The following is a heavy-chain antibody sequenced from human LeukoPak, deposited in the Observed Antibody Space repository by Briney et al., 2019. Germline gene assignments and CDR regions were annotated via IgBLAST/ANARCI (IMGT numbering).Heavy chain of an antibody. CDR1: GFTFSTYA. V-gene: IGHV3-23*01. D-gene: IGHD6-6*01. Sequence: GGSLRLSCAASGFTFSTYAMSWVRQAPWKGLEWVSAISGSGGSTYYADSVKGRFTISRDNSKNTLYLQMNSLRAEDTAVYYCAKWKYSNSGIDDYWGQGTLVTVSS. J-gene: IGHJ4*02. CDR2: ISGSGGST. CDR3: AKWKYSNSGIDDY.